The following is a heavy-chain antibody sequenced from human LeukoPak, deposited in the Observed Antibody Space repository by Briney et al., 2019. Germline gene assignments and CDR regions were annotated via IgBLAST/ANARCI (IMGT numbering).Heavy chain of an antibody. J-gene: IGHJ4*02. CDR1: GFTFSSYG. V-gene: IGHV3-30*18. CDR3: AKFGTSSDFDY. D-gene: IGHD2-2*01. Sequence: GGSLRLSCAASGFTFSSYGMHWVRQAPGKGLEWVAVISYDGSNKYYADSVKGRFTISRDNSKNTLYLQMNSLRAEDTAVYYCAKFGTSSDFDYWGQGTLVTVSS. CDR2: ISYDGSNK.